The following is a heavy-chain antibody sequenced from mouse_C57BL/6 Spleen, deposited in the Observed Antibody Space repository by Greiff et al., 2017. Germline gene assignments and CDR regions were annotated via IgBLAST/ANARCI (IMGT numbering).Heavy chain of an antibody. V-gene: IGHV7-3*01. D-gene: IGHD1-1*01. CDR3: ARYWATVGAPYAMDY. CDR1: GFTFTDYY. J-gene: IGHJ4*01. CDR2: IRNKANGYTT. Sequence: EVQLVESGGGLVQPGGSLSLSCAASGFTFTDYYMSWVRQPPGTALEWLGFIRNKANGYTTEYSASVKGRFTISRDNSQSILYLQMNALRAEGSTTYYGARYWATVGAPYAMDYGGQGTSVTVSS.